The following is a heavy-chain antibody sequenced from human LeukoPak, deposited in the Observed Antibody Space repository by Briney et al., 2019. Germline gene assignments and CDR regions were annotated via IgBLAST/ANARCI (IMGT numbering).Heavy chain of an antibody. J-gene: IGHJ6*03. D-gene: IGHD6-19*01. CDR2: INPNSGGT. CDR1: GYTFIGYY. Sequence: ASVKASCKASGYTFIGYYMHWVRQAPGQGLEWVGRINPNSGGTNYAQKFQGRVTMTRDTSISTAYMELSRLRSDDTAVYYCARALGSGWEYYYYYYYMDVWGKGTTVTVSS. CDR3: ARALGSGWEYYYYYYYMDV. V-gene: IGHV1-2*06.